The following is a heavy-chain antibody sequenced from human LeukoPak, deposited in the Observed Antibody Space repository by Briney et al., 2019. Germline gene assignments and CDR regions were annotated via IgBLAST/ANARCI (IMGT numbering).Heavy chain of an antibody. CDR2: ISGSGGST. D-gene: IGHD3-3*01. CDR1: GFTFSSYW. Sequence: GGSLRLSCAASGFTFSSYWMSWVRQAPGKGLEWVSAISGSGGSTYYADSVKGRFTISRDNSKNTLYLQMNSLRAEDTAVYYCASNDDFWSGYIDYWGQGTLVTVSS. V-gene: IGHV3-23*01. J-gene: IGHJ4*02. CDR3: ASNDDFWSGYIDY.